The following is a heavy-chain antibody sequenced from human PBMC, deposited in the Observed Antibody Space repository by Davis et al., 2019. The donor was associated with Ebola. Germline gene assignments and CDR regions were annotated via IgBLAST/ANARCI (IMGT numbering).Heavy chain of an antibody. CDR2: IYYSGNT. D-gene: IGHD2-8*01. Sequence: SETLSLTCTVSGGSISSNSYNWGWIRQPPGKGLEWIGSIYYSGNTYYNPSLKSRVTISVDTSKNQFSLKVSSVTAADTAVYYCARSVGYCTNGVCYTNWFDPWGQGTLVTVSS. CDR3: ARSVGYCTNGVCYTNWFDP. CDR1: GGSISSNSYN. V-gene: IGHV4-39*01. J-gene: IGHJ5*02.